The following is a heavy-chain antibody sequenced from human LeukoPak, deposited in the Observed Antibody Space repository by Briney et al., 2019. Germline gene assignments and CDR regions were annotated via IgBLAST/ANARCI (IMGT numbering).Heavy chain of an antibody. CDR2: IYTTGST. V-gene: IGHV4-4*07. J-gene: IGHJ5*02. D-gene: IGHD5-18*01. CDR3: AREGRVWAPLGDTAMA. CDR1: GGSISSDY. Sequence: SDTLSLTCTVSGGSISSDYLSWIRQPAGKGLELIGRIYTTGSTNYNPSLKSRVTLSVDTSKNQFSLKLSSVTAADTAVYYCAREGRVWAPLGDTAMAWGQGTLVTVSS.